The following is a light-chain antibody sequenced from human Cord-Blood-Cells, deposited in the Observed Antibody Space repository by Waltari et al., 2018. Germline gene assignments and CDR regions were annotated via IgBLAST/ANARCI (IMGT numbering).Light chain of an antibody. CDR2: GAA. V-gene: IGKV3-15*01. Sequence: EIVMTQSPATLSVSPGERATLSCRASQSVSSNLAWYQQQPGQAPRLLLYGAATRATGTPATFSGSGCGTEFTLTLSSLQSEDFAVYYYQQYNNWLRTFGQGTKVEIK. CDR1: QSVSSN. J-gene: IGKJ1*01. CDR3: QQYNNWLRT.